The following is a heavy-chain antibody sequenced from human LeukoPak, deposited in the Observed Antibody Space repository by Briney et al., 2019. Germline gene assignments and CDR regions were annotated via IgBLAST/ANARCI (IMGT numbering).Heavy chain of an antibody. CDR2: IYSGGST. CDR3: ARTVVAKTNWFDP. D-gene: IGHD5-12*01. CDR1: GFTVSSNY. Sequence: PGGSLRLSCAASGFTVSSNYMSWVRQAPGKGLEWVSVIYSGGSTYYADSVKGRFTISRDNSKNTLYLQMNSLRAKDTAVYYCARTVVAKTNWFDPWGQGTLVTVSS. V-gene: IGHV3-66*01. J-gene: IGHJ5*02.